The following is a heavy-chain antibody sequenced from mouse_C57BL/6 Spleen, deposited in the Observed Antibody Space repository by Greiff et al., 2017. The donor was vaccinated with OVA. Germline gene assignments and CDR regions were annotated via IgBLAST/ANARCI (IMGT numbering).Heavy chain of an antibody. CDR2: IHPNSGST. Sequence: QVQLQQPGAELVKPGASVKLSCKASGYTFTSYWMHWVKQRPGQGLEWIGMIHPNSGSTNYNEKFKSKATLTVDKSSSTAYMQLSSLTSEDSAVYDCAEDSSGPYAMDYWGQGTSVTVSS. J-gene: IGHJ4*01. V-gene: IGHV1-64*01. CDR3: AEDSSGPYAMDY. CDR1: GYTFTSYW. D-gene: IGHD3-2*02.